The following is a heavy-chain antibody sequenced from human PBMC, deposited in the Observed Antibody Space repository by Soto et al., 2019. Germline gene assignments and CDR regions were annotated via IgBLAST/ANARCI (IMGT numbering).Heavy chain of an antibody. CDR2: ISSTSIYI. D-gene: IGHD2-2*01. V-gene: IGHV3-21*01. CDR3: GRIRDYCSSSSCSYPFDY. J-gene: IGHJ4*02. CDR1: GFTYSSYS. Sequence: VLLRLSCAVCGFTYSSYSMNWVRQAPGKGLEWVSSISSTSIYIYYADSVRGRFTISRDNAKNSLSLQMSSLRAEDTAVYYCGRIRDYCSSSSCSYPFDYWGQGTLVTVSS.